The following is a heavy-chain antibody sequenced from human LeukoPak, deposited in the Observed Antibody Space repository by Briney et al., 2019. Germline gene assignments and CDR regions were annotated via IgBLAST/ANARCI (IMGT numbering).Heavy chain of an antibody. CDR2: ISGSGGST. CDR1: GFTFSSYA. J-gene: IGHJ4*02. V-gene: IGHV3-23*01. CDR3: ARDPYYYGSGSYYNVLDY. D-gene: IGHD3-10*01. Sequence: GGSLRLSCAASGFTFSSYAMSWVRQAPGKGLEWVSAISGSGGSTYYADSVKGRFTISRDNSKNTLYLQMNSLRAEDTAVYYCARDPYYYGSGSYYNVLDYWGREPWSPSPQ.